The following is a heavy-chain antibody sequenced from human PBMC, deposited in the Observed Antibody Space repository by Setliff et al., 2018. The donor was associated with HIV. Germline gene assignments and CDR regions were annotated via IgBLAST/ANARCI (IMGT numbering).Heavy chain of an antibody. D-gene: IGHD5-18*01. J-gene: IGHJ4*02. CDR3: AKDGPAVDTAKDY. Sequence: GSLRLSCAASGFTFSSYDMHWVRQATGKGLEWVSAIGTIDDTYYSDSVKGRFTISRENAKNSLYLQMNSLRAEDTAVYYCAKDGPAVDTAKDYWGQGTLVTVSS. CDR1: GFTFSSYD. V-gene: IGHV3-13*01. CDR2: IGTIDDT.